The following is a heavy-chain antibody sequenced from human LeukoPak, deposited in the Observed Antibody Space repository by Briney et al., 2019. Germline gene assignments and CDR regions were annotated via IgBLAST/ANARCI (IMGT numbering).Heavy chain of an antibody. J-gene: IGHJ5*02. CDR1: GGSFSGYY. Sequence: SETLPLTCAVYGGSFSGYYWSWIRQPPGKGLEWIGEINHSGSTNYNPSLKSRVTISVDTSKNQFSLKLSSVTAADTAVYYCARVHKWQLVPWFDPWGQGTLVTVSS. CDR3: ARVHKWQLVPWFDP. V-gene: IGHV4-34*01. D-gene: IGHD6-6*01. CDR2: INHSGST.